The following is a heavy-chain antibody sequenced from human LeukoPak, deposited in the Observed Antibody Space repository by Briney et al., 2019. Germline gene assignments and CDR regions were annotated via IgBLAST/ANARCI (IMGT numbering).Heavy chain of an antibody. D-gene: IGHD3-22*01. J-gene: IGHJ4*02. CDR1: GGSFSGYY. CDR2: IYYSGST. CDR3: ARAYYYDSSGYFGY. V-gene: IGHV4-59*01. Sequence: SETLSLTCAVYGGSFSGYYWSWIRQPPGKGLEWIGYIYYSGSTNYNPSLKSRVTISVDTSKNQFSLKLSSVTAADTAVYYCARAYYYDSSGYFGYWGQGTLVTVSS.